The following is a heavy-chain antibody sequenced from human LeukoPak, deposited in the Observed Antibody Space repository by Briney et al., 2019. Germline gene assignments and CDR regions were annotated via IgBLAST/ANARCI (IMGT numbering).Heavy chain of an antibody. CDR2: ISYDGSNK. J-gene: IGHJ6*02. CDR3: AKDLASTRYDYYGMDV. CDR1: GFTFSSYG. V-gene: IGHV3-30*18. Sequence: PGGSLRLSCAASGFTFSSYGMHWVRQAPGKGLEWVAVISYDGSNKYYADSVKGRFTISRDNSKNTLYLQMNSLRAEDTAVYYCAKDLASTRYDYYGMDVWGQGTTVTVPS.